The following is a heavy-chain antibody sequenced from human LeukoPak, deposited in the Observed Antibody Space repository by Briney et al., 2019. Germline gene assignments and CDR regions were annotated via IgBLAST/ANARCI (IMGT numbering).Heavy chain of an antibody. D-gene: IGHD1-1*01. J-gene: IGHJ5*02. V-gene: IGHV4-30-2*01. CDR2: IYHSGST. Sequence: SQTLSLTCTVSGGSISNDTYFWSWIRQPPGKGLEWFGNIYHSGSTNYNPSLKSRVTMSADRSKNQFSLRLNYVTAADTALYYCAIDSLDIPLDHWGQGTLVTVSS. CDR3: AIDSLDIPLDH. CDR1: GGSISNDTYF.